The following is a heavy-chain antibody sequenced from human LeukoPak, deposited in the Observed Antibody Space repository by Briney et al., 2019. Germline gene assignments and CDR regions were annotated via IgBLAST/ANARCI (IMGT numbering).Heavy chain of an antibody. CDR2: IYTSGST. J-gene: IGHJ4*02. CDR1: GGSISSYY. Sequence: SETLSLTCTVSGGSISSYYWSWIRQPAGKGLEWIGRIYTSGSTNYNPSLKSRVTMSVDTSKNQFSLKLSSVTAADTAVYYCARVYSICSGGSCYSFYDYWGQGALVTVSS. CDR3: ARVYSICSGGSCYSFYDY. D-gene: IGHD2-15*01. V-gene: IGHV4-4*07.